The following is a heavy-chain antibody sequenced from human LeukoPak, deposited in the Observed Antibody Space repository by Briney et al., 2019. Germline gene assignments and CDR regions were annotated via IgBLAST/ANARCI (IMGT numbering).Heavy chain of an antibody. J-gene: IGHJ4*02. CDR1: GGSISSYY. V-gene: IGHV4-59*01. D-gene: IGHD5-18*01. Sequence: SETLSLTCTVSGGSISSYYWSWIRQPPGKGLEWIGYIYYSGSTNYNPSLKSRVTISVDTSKNQFSLKLSSVTAADTAVYYCARCGYSYGSEFDYWGRGTLVTVSS. CDR3: ARCGYSYGSEFDY. CDR2: IYYSGST.